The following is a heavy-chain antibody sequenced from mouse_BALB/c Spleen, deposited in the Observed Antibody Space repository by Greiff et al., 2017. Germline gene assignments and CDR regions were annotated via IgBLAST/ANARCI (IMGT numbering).Heavy chain of an antibody. Sequence: QVQLQQSGAELMKPGASVKISCKATGYTFSSYWIEWVKQRPGHGLEWIGEILPGSGSTNYNEKFKGKATFTADTSSNTAYMQLSSLTSEDSAVYYCARNPLYYRYEGYAMDYWGQGTSVTVSS. J-gene: IGHJ4*01. CDR3: ARNPLYYRYEGYAMDY. V-gene: IGHV1-9*01. CDR1: GYTFSSYW. D-gene: IGHD2-14*01. CDR2: ILPGSGST.